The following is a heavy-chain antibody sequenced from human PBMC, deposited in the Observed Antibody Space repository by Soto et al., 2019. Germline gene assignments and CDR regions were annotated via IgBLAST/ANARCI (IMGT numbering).Heavy chain of an antibody. J-gene: IGHJ5*02. V-gene: IGHV4-59*01. D-gene: IGHD2-15*01. Sequence: QVQLQESGPGLVKPSETLSLTCTVSGGSISSYYWSWIRQPPGKGLEWIGYIYYSGSTTYNPSLKSRVTISVGTSTNQSSLKLSSVTAADKAVYYCARAAATPSWFDPWGQGTLVTVSS. CDR3: ARAAATPSWFDP. CDR1: GGSISSYY. CDR2: IYYSGST.